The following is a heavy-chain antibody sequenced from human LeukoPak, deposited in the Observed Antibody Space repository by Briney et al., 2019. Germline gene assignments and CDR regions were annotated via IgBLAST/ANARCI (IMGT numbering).Heavy chain of an antibody. J-gene: IGHJ5*02. V-gene: IGHV4-38-2*02. Sequence: PSETLSLTCAVSGYSISSGYYWGWIRQPPGKGLEWIGSIYHSGGTYYNPSLKSRVTISVDTSKNQFSLKLSSVTAADTAVYYCARDIRGPLSTAGYCSSTSCYGEDNWFDHWGQGTLVTVSS. CDR3: ARDIRGPLSTAGYCSSTSCYGEDNWFDH. CDR2: IYHSGGT. D-gene: IGHD2-2*01. CDR1: GYSISSGYY.